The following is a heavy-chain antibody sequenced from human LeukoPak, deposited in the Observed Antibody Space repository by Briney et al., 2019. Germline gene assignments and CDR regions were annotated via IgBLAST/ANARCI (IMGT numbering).Heavy chain of an antibody. CDR1: GFTFSSYA. J-gene: IGHJ5*02. V-gene: IGHV3-23*01. CDR2: ISGSGGST. Sequence: GGSLRLSCAASGFTFSSYAMSWFRQAPGKGLEWVSAISGSGGSTYYADSVKGRFTIYRDNSKNTLYLQMNSLRAEDTAVYYCAKPPFARGNVWFDPWGQGTLVTVSS. CDR3: AKPPFARGNVWFDP. D-gene: IGHD4-23*01.